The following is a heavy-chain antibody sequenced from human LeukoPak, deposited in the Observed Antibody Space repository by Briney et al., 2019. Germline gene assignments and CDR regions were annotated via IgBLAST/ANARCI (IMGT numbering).Heavy chain of an antibody. D-gene: IGHD4-23*01. CDR3: ARVVGSYDYGGNQGSDY. CDR1: GFTFSSYS. CDR2: ISSSSSYI. Sequence: GGSLRLSCAASGFTFSSYSMNWVRQAPGKGLEWVSSISSSSSYIYYADTVKGRFTISRDNAKNSLYLQMNSLRAEDTAVYYCARVVGSYDYGGNQGSDYWGQGTLVTVSS. V-gene: IGHV3-21*01. J-gene: IGHJ4*02.